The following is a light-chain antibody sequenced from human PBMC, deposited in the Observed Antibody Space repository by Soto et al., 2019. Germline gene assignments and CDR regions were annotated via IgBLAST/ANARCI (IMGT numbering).Light chain of an antibody. V-gene: IGLV1-40*01. CDR2: GNS. Sequence: QSVLTQPPSVSGAPGQRVAISCTGNSSNIGAGYDVHWYQQVPGTAPKLLIYGNSHRPSGVPDRFSGSKSGTSASLAITGLQAEDETDYYCQSYDSSLSVVVFGGGTQLTVL. CDR3: QSYDSSLSVVV. J-gene: IGLJ2*01. CDR1: SSNIGAGYD.